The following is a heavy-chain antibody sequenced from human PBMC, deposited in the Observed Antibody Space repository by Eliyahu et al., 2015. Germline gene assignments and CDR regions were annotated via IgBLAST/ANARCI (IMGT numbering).Heavy chain of an antibody. J-gene: IGHJ4*02. CDR2: INHSGST. V-gene: IGHV4-34*01. D-gene: IGHD3-22*01. CDR3: ARRGYYDSSGYYSRGAKHFDY. CDR1: GGSFSGYY. Sequence: QVQLQQWGAGLLKPSETLSLTCAVYGGSFSGYYWSWIRQPPGKGLEWIGEINHSGSTNYNPSLKSRVTISVDTSKNQFSLKLSSVTTADTAVYYCARRGYYDSSGYYSRGAKHFDYWGQGTLVTVSS.